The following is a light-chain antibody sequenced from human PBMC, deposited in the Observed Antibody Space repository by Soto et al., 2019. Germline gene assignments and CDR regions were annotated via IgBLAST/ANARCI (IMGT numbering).Light chain of an antibody. J-gene: IGKJ3*01. CDR1: QSVSSY. Sequence: EIVLTQSPATLSLSPGERATLSCRASQSVSSYLAWYQQKPGQAPMLLIYDASNRATGIPARFSGSVSGKDFTLTISSLEPEAFAVYYCQQRCNWIFTFGPGTKVDIK. CDR2: DAS. CDR3: QQRCNWIFT. V-gene: IGKV3-11*01.